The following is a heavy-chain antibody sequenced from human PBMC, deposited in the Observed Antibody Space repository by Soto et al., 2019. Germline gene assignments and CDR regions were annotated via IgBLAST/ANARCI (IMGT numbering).Heavy chain of an antibody. J-gene: IGHJ6*02. CDR2: ISGSGGST. Sequence: PGGSLRLSCAASGFTFSSYAMSWVRQAPGKGLEWVSAISGSGGSTYYADSVKGRFTISRDNSKNTLYLQMNSLRAEDTAVYYCAKFCLPATAIPYSYGMDVWGQGTTVTVSS. CDR1: GFTFSSYA. CDR3: AKFCLPATAIPYSYGMDV. V-gene: IGHV3-23*01. D-gene: IGHD2-2*02.